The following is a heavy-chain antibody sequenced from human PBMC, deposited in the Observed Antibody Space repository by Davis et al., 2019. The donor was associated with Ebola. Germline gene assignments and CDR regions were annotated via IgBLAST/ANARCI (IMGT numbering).Heavy chain of an antibody. D-gene: IGHD3-9*01. J-gene: IGHJ6*02. CDR2: IDPSDSYT. CDR3: ARPHVLRYFDWSDYGMDV. Sequence: PGGSLRLSCKGSGYSFTSYWISWVRQMPGKGLEWMGRIDPSDSYTNYSPSFQGHVTISADKSISTAYLQWSSLKASDTAMYYCARPHVLRYFDWSDYGMDVWGQGTTVTVSS. CDR1: GYSFTSYW. V-gene: IGHV5-10-1*01.